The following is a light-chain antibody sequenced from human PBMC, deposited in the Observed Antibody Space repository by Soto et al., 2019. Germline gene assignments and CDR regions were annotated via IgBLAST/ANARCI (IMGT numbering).Light chain of an antibody. CDR2: KAS. J-gene: IGKJ4*01. CDR1: QSISSW. Sequence: DIQMTQSPSTLSASVGDRVTITCRASQSISSWLAWYQQKPGKAPKLLIYKASSLESGVPSRFSGSGSGTEXXLXXXSLQPDDFATYYCQQYNSYPLTFGGGTKVEIK. CDR3: QQYNSYPLT. V-gene: IGKV1-5*03.